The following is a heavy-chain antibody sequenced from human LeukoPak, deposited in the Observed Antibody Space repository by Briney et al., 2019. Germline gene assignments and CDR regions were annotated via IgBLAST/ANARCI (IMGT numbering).Heavy chain of an antibody. D-gene: IGHD5-18*01. CDR2: INPDGNKK. CDR1: GLTFSSSW. CDR3: ARDLAYSRLDY. J-gene: IGHJ4*02. Sequence: RGSLRLSCAVSGLTFSSSWMDWVRQAPGKGLEWVASINPDGNKKYSADSVKGRFTISRDNAENSLYLQMNSLRVEDTAFYYCARDLAYSRLDYWGQGMLVTVSS. V-gene: IGHV3-7*01.